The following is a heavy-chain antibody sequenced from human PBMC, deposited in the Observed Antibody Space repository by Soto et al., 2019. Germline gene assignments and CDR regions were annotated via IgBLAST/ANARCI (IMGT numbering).Heavy chain of an antibody. V-gene: IGHV5-51*01. CDR3: ARQGSSSSMYYYYGMHV. D-gene: IGHD6-6*01. CDR2: IYPGDSDT. Sequence: GESLKISCKGSGYSFTSYWIGWVRQMPGKGLEWMGIIYPGDSDTRYSPSFQGQVTISADKSISTAYLQWSSLKASDTAMYYCARQGSSSSMYYYYGMHVWGQGTTVTVSS. J-gene: IGHJ6*02. CDR1: GYSFTSYW.